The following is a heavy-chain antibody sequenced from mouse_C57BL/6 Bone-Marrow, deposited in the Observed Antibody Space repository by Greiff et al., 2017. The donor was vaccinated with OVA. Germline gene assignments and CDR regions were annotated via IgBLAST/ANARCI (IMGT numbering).Heavy chain of an antibody. CDR1: GYTFTSYW. J-gene: IGHJ1*03. Sequence: QVQLQQSGAELVRPGSSVKLSCKASGYTFTSYWMHWVKQRPIQGLEWIGNIDPSDSETHYNQKFKDKATLTVDKSSSTAYMQLSSLTSEDSAVYYCARALRQLRLPWYFDVWGTGTTVTVSS. D-gene: IGHD3-2*02. CDR2: IDPSDSET. V-gene: IGHV1-52*01. CDR3: ARALRQLRLPWYFDV.